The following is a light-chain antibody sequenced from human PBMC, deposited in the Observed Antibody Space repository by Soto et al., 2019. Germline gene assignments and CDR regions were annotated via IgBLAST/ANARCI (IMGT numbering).Light chain of an antibody. CDR3: QQYDTSST. CDR2: EAS. Sequence: DIQMTQSPSTLSGSVGDRVTITCRASQTISSYLAWYQQTPGKAPKLLIYEASTLTSGVPSRFSGSGSGTEITITIRSLQPDEFASYYCQQYDTSSTFGKGTRLEIK. V-gene: IGKV1-5*03. J-gene: IGKJ5*01. CDR1: QTISSY.